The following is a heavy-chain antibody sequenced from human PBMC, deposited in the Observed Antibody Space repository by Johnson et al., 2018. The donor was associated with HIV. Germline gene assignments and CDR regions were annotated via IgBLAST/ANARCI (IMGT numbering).Heavy chain of an antibody. D-gene: IGHD6-19*01. Sequence: VQLVESGGGLIQRGGSLRLSCAASGFTVSTNSMSWVRQAPGKGLEWVSVIYSGDNTLYADSVKGRFIVSRDNSKNTLYVQMNSLRAEDTAVYYCAGGVAVAFDIWGPGTMVTVSS. CDR1: GFTVSTNS. CDR3: AGGVAVAFDI. CDR2: IYSGDNT. J-gene: IGHJ3*02. V-gene: IGHV3-66*01.